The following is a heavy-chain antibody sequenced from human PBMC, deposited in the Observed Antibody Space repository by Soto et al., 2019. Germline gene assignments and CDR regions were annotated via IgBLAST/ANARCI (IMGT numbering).Heavy chain of an antibody. CDR1: GLTFSSYA. J-gene: IGHJ4*02. V-gene: IGHV3-23*01. D-gene: IGHD6-19*01. Sequence: EVQQLESGGGLVQPGGSLRLSCAASGLTFSSYAMSWVRQAPGKGLEWVSAISGSGGSTYYADSVKGRFTISRDNSKNTLYLQMNSRRAEDTAVYYCALHSSGWYGPFDYWGQGTLVTVSS. CDR2: ISGSGGST. CDR3: ALHSSGWYGPFDY.